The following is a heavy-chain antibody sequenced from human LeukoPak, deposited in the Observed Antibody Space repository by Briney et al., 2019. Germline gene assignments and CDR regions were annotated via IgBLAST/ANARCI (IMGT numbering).Heavy chain of an antibody. D-gene: IGHD6-13*01. V-gene: IGHV1-2*02. CDR1: GGTFSSYA. Sequence: GASVKVSCKASGGTFSSYAISWVRQAPGQGLEWMGWINPNSGGTNYAQKFQGRVTMTRDTSISTAYMELSRLRSDDTAVYYCARVIAAADPDYWGQGTLVTVSS. CDR3: ARVIAAADPDY. CDR2: INPNSGGT. J-gene: IGHJ4*02.